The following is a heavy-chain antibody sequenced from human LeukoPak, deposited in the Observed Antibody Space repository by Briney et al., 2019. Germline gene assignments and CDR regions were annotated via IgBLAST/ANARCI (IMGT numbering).Heavy chain of an antibody. D-gene: IGHD1-26*01. CDR3: ASPWGADHAFDI. CDR2: ISSSGSTI. CDR1: GFTFTSYE. Sequence: GGSLRLSCAASGFTFTSYEMNWVRQAPGKGLEWVSYISSSGSTIYYADSVKGRFTISRDNAKNSLYLQMNSLRAEDTAVYYCASPWGADHAFDIWGQGTMVTVSS. V-gene: IGHV3-48*03. J-gene: IGHJ3*02.